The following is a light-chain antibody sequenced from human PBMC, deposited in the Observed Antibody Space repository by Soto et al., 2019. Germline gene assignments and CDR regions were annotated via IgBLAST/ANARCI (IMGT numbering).Light chain of an antibody. Sequence: VLTQSPDTLSLSPGERATLSCSASQSVGSSSLGWYQQKPGQAPRLVIFDISNRATGIPARFSGSGSGTDFTLTISSLEPEDFAVYYCQQRSNWPITFGQGTRLEIK. CDR3: QQRSNWPIT. V-gene: IGKV3D-20*02. CDR1: QSVGSSS. J-gene: IGKJ5*01. CDR2: DIS.